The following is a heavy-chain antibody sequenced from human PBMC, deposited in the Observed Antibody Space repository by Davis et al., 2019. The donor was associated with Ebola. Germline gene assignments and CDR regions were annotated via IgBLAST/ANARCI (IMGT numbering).Heavy chain of an antibody. CDR3: MKQLTAAEGPDFDF. CDR1: GFTFGSYA. D-gene: IGHD2-2*01. V-gene: IGHV3-23*01. Sequence: PGGSLRLSCVASGFTFGSYAMNWFRQAPGRGPEWVSNINGGGGHTDYTDSVKGRFTISRDNSKNTLYLQMNNLRVEDTAVYYCMKQLTAAEGPDFDFWGQGTLVTVSS. J-gene: IGHJ4*02. CDR2: INGGGGHT.